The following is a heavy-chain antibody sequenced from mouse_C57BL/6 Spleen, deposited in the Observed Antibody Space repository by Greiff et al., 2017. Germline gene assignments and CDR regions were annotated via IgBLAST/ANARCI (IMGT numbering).Heavy chain of an antibody. CDR3: ARRDYYGSSDYFDY. V-gene: IGHV1-19*01. CDR2: INPYNGGT. J-gene: IGHJ2*01. Sequence: EVQLQQSGPVLVKPGASVKMSCKASGYTFTDYYMNWVKQSHGKSLEWLGVINPYNGGTSYNQKFKGKATLTVDKSSSTAYMELNSLTSEDSAVYYCARRDYYGSSDYFDYWGQGTTLTVSS. D-gene: IGHD1-1*01. CDR1: GYTFTDYY.